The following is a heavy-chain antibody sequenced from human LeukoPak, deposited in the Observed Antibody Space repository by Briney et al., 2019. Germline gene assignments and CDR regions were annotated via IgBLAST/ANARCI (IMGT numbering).Heavy chain of an antibody. CDR3: TSHAAFDP. V-gene: IGHV3-15*01. J-gene: IGHJ5*02. CDR2: IKSKNVGGTT. Sequence: GGSLRLSCAASGFTFSSYAMNWVRQAPGKGLEWVGRIKSKNVGGTTDYAAPVKGRFTISRDDSKNTVYLQMNSLKIEDTAVYYCTSHAAFDPWGQGTLVTVSS. CDR1: GFTFSSYA.